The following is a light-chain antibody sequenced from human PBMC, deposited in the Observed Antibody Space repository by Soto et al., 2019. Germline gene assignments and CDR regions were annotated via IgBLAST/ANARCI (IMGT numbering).Light chain of an antibody. V-gene: IGLV2-18*01. CDR2: EVS. CDR1: SSDVGSYNR. Sequence: QSALTQPPSVSGSPGQSVTISCTGTSSDVGSYNRVSWYRQPPGTAPKLMIYEVSNRPSGVPDRFSGSKSGNTASLTISGLQAEDEADYYCSLSTISNTFVFGAGTQLTVL. CDR3: SLSTISNTFV. J-gene: IGLJ2*01.